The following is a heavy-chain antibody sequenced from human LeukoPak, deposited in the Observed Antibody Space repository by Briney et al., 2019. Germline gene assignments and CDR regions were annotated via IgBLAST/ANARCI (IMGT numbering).Heavy chain of an antibody. V-gene: IGHV4-59*08. CDR3: ARHLGFCSTTTCNTWFDP. CDR1: GGSINGYY. D-gene: IGHD2-2*01. CDR2: IYYSGST. J-gene: IGHJ5*02. Sequence: PSETLSLTCTVSGGSINGYYWSWIRQPPGKGLEWIGYIYYSGSTNYNPSLKSRVTISVDTSKNQFSLKLSSVTAADTAVYYCARHLGFCSTTTCNTWFDPWGQGTLVTVSS.